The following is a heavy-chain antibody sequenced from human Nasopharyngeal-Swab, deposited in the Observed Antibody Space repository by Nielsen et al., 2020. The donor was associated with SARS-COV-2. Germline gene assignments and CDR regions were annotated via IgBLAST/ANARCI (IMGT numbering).Heavy chain of an antibody. V-gene: IGHV3-21*01. Sequence: GESLKISCAASGFTFSYYSMSWVRQAPGKGLEWVSSISGSGSYIYYADSVKGRFTISRDNAKNSLYLQMNSLRAEDTAVYYCARAALDDFWSGYYYYYYYGMDVWGQGTTVTVSS. CDR3: ARAALDDFWSGYYYYYYYGMDV. CDR1: GFTFSYYS. CDR2: ISGSGSYI. J-gene: IGHJ6*02. D-gene: IGHD3-3*01.